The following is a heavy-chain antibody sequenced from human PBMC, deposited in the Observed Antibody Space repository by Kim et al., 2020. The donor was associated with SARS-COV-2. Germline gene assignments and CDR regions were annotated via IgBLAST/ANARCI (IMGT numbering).Heavy chain of an antibody. CDR3: AKEILLPGGYGADYYYYGMDV. D-gene: IGHD5-12*01. J-gene: IGHJ6*02. CDR2: ISYDGSNK. V-gene: IGHV3-30*18. Sequence: GGSLRLSCAASGFTFSSYGMHWVRQAPGKGLEWVAVISYDGSNKYYADSVKGRFTISRDNSKNTLYLQMNSLRAEDTAVYYCAKEILLPGGYGADYYYYGMDVWGQGTTGTVSS. CDR1: GFTFSSYG.